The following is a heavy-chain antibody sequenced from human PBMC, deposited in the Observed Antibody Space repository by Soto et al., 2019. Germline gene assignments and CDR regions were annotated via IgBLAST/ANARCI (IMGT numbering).Heavy chain of an antibody. Sequence: EVQLVESGGGLVLPGGSLRLSCAASGFTFSSYWMSWVRQTPGKGLEWVGNIKPDGSEKYYVDSVRGRFTISRDNAVNSLYLQLNSLRAEDTSVYYCAGTVTARTDDYWGQGTLVTVSS. J-gene: IGHJ4*02. D-gene: IGHD2-21*02. CDR2: IKPDGSEK. CDR3: AGTVTARTDDY. V-gene: IGHV3-7*01. CDR1: GFTFSSYW.